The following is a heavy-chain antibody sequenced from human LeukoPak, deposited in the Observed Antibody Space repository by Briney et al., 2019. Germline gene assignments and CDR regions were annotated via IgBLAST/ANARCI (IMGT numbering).Heavy chain of an antibody. J-gene: IGHJ4*02. CDR1: GFIFSMYA. V-gene: IGHV3-23*01. CDR3: AKDSVGVAGPDY. D-gene: IGHD6-19*01. CDR2: ISVDGGGT. Sequence: GRSLRLSCAASGFIFSMYAMSWVRQAPGKGLEWVSVISVDGGGTYYADSVKGRFTISRNYSNSTLYLQMNRLRAEDTAVYYSAKDSVGVAGPDYWGQGSLVTVSS.